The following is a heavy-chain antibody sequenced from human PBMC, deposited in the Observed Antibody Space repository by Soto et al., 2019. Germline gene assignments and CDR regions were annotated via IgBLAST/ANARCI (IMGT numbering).Heavy chain of an antibody. J-gene: IGHJ5*02. V-gene: IGHV3-74*01. Sequence: EVQLVESGGGLVQPGGSLRLSCAASGFTFSSYWMHWVRQAPGKGLVWVSRIESDGSSAIYADSVKGRFTISRDNAKNSPYLQMNSLRAEDTAVYYCAKSNWFDPWGQGTLVTVSS. CDR1: GFTFSSYW. CDR2: IESDGSSA. CDR3: AKSNWFDP.